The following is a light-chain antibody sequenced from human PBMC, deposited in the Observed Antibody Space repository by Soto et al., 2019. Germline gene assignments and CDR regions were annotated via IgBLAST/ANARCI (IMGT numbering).Light chain of an antibody. Sequence: QSALAQPAPVSGSPGQSITISCTGTSSDVGGYNYVSWYQQHPGKAPKLMIYEVSNRPSGVSNRFSGSKSGNTDSLTISGLQDEDEADYYCSSYTSSSTPCVFGTGTKVTVL. CDR1: SSDVGGYNY. J-gene: IGLJ1*01. V-gene: IGLV2-14*01. CDR2: EVS. CDR3: SSYTSSSTPCV.